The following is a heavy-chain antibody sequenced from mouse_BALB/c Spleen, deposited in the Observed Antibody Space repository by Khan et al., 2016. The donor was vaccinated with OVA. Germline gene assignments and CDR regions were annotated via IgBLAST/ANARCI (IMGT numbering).Heavy chain of an antibody. CDR2: INTYTGEP. Sequence: QIQLVQSGPELKEPGETVKISCKASGYTFTNYGMNWVKQSPGKALKWMGWINTYTGEPTYADDFKGRFAFSLASSASTAYLQINNLKIEDTARKSCGRSPYITYSLDHWGQGTSVTVSS. D-gene: IGHD2-12*01. CDR1: GYTFTNYG. J-gene: IGHJ4*01. CDR3: GRSPYITYSLDH. V-gene: IGHV9-3-1*01.